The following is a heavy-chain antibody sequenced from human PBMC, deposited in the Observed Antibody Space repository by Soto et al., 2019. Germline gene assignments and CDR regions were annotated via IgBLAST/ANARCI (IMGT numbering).Heavy chain of an antibody. J-gene: IGHJ4*02. CDR3: ARDRTSGWHRSFDF. CDR2: ISYDGSNK. Sequence: SCAASGFTFSSYGIHWVRQAPGKGLEWVAVISYDGSNKYYGDSVKGRFTISRDNSKNTLYLQMNSLRVDDTAVYYCARDRTSGWHRSFDFWGQGTLVTVSS. D-gene: IGHD6-19*01. V-gene: IGHV3-30*04. CDR1: GFTFSSYG.